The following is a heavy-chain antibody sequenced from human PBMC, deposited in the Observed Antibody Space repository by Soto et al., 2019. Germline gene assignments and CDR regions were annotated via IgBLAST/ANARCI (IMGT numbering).Heavy chain of an antibody. CDR2: MYYSGST. Sequence: PSETLSLTCTVSGVSIISSSYYWGWIRQPPGKGLEWIGSMYYSGSTYYNPSLKSRVTISVDTSKNQFSLKLSSVTAADTAVYYCLSAAGNLGWFDPWGQGTLVTVSS. CDR1: GVSIISSSYY. D-gene: IGHD6-13*01. V-gene: IGHV4-39*01. J-gene: IGHJ5*02. CDR3: LSAAGNLGWFDP.